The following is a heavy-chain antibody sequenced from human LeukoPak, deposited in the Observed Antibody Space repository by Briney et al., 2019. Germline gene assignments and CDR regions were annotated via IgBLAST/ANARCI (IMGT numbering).Heavy chain of an antibody. CDR1: GGTFSSYA. Sequence: GASVKVSCKASGGTFSSYAISWVRQAPGQGLEWMGIINPSGGSTSYAQKFQGRVTMTRDTSTSTVYMELSSLRSEDTAVYYCARDLNRGFDYWGQGTLVTVSS. CDR2: INPSGGST. V-gene: IGHV1-46*01. CDR3: ARDLNRGFDY. J-gene: IGHJ4*02.